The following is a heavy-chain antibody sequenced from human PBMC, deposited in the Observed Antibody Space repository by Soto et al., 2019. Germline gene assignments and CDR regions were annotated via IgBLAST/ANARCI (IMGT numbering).Heavy chain of an antibody. CDR3: ARGREVNTIYYYYYMDV. CDR1: SGSFSGSY. D-gene: IGHD4-4*01. V-gene: IGHV4-34*01. J-gene: IGHJ6*03. CDR2: INHSGST. Sequence: SETLSLTCAVYSGSFSGSYWSWIRQPPGKGLEWIGEINHSGSTKFNPSLKSRVTISVDTSKKQFSLRLSSVTAADTAVYYCARGREVNTIYYYYYMDVWGKGTTVTVSS.